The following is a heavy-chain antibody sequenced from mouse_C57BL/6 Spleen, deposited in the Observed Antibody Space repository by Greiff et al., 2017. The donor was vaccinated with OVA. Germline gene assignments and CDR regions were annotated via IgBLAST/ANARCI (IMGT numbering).Heavy chain of an antibody. D-gene: IGHD1-1*01. V-gene: IGHV1-69*01. J-gene: IGHJ2*01. CDR3: ARDDGSSYVDY. Sequence: QVQLQQPGAELVMPGASVKLSCKASGYTFTSYWMHWVKQRPGPGLEWIGEIDPSDSYTNYNQKFQGKSTLTVDKSSSTAYMQLSSLTSEYSAVYDCARDDGSSYVDYGGQGTTLTVSS. CDR2: IDPSDSYT. CDR1: GYTFTSYW.